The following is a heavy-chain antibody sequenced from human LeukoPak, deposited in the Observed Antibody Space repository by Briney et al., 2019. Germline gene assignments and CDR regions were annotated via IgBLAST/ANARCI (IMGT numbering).Heavy chain of an antibody. J-gene: IGHJ4*02. CDR1: GGSISSYF. CDR2: IYYTGST. V-gene: IGHV4-59*12. D-gene: IGHD3-22*01. CDR3: AREGGYYFDY. Sequence: PSETLSLTCTVSGGSISSYFWSWIRQPPGKGLEWIGYIYYTGSTYYNPSLKSRVTISVDTSKNQFSLKLSSVTAADTAVYYCAREGGYYFDYWGQGTLVTVSS.